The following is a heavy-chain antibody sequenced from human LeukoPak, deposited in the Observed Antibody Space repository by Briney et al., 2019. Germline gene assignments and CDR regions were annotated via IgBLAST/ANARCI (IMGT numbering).Heavy chain of an antibody. CDR1: GFTFSNYG. CDR2: IWFDGSEK. J-gene: IGHJ5*02. CDR3: ARGMLSMNWFDP. Sequence: GGSLRLSCAASGFTFSNYGMHWVRQAPGKGLQWVVVIWFDGSEKYYADAVKGRFTISRDNFKNTLNLQMNSLRAEDTAVYYCARGMLSMNWFDPWGQGTLVTVSS. D-gene: IGHD2-8*01. V-gene: IGHV3-33*01.